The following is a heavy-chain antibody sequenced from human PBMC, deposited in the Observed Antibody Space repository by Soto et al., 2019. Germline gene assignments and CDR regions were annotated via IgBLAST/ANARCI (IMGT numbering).Heavy chain of an antibody. CDR1: GGSVTSDEDY. D-gene: IGHD5-18*01. CDR3: ATESGSTYGYFDH. Sequence: KPSETLSLTCTVSGGSVTSDEDYWTWIRQSPGKGLEWIGYISNSRSTGYNPSLKTRLSMSVDRSKNQFTLRLTSVTAADTAVYFCATESGSTYGYFDHWGQGTQVTVSS. J-gene: IGHJ4*02. CDR2: ISNSRST. V-gene: IGHV4-30-4*01.